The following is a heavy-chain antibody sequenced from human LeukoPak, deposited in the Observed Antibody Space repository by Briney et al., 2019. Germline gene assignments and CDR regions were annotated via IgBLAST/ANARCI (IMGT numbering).Heavy chain of an antibody. CDR2: IYPDDSNT. D-gene: IGHD4-23*01. V-gene: IGHV5-51*01. J-gene: IGHJ3*02. CDR1: GYSFTTFW. CDR3: ARLRYGGNWDAFDI. Sequence: GESLKISCEGSGYSFTTFWIGWVRQMPGKGLEWVGIIYPDDSNTRYSPSFQGQVTISADKSISTAYLQWSSLKASDTAMYYCARLRYGGNWDAFDIWGQGTMVTVSS.